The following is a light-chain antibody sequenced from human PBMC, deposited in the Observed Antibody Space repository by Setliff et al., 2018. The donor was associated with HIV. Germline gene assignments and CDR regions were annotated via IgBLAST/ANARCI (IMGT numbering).Light chain of an antibody. J-gene: IGKJ1*01. V-gene: IGKV3-15*01. CDR1: QSVSSN. CDR3: QQYNTWPPT. CDR2: GAS. Sequence: EIVMTQSPATLSVSPGERATLSCRASQSVSSNLAWYQQKPGQAPRLLIYGASTRATGFPARFSGSGSGTEFTLTISSLQSGDFAVYYCQQYNTWPPTFGQGTKVDIK.